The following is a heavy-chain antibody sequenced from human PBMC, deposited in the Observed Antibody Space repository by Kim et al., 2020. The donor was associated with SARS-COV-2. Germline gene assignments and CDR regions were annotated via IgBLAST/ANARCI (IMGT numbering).Heavy chain of an antibody. V-gene: IGHV3-13*01. J-gene: IGHJ6*02. CDR3: ARAGGSYGYTGYYYHYYAMDV. CDR1: GFTFSSYD. Sequence: GGSLRLSCAASGFTFSSYDMHWVRQVTGKGLEWVSAIGTAGDTYYPGSVKGRFTISRENAKNSLYLQMNNLRVGDTAVYYCARAGGSYGYTGYYYHYYAMDVWGQGTTVTVSS. CDR2: IGTAGDT. D-gene: IGHD5-18*01.